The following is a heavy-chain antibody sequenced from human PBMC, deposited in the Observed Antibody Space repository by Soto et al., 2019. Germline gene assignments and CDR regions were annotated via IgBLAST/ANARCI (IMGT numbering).Heavy chain of an antibody. CDR3: ARAGDYSGWYWGN. Sequence: QVQLQESGPRLVKPSETLSLTCTVSGDSISNYYWNWIRQFPGKGLEWIGYIYYTGGTNYNPSHKKRVPKSVTTSEAQYSLNLNSVTAADTAVYYCARAGDYSGWYWGNWGQGSLVTDSS. CDR2: IYYTGGT. J-gene: IGHJ4*02. V-gene: IGHV4-59*01. D-gene: IGHD6-19*01. CDR1: GDSISNYY.